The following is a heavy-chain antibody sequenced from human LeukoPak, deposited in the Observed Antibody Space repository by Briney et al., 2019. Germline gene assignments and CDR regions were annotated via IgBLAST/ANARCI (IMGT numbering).Heavy chain of an antibody. V-gene: IGHV3-7*05. CDR1: GFTFSSYW. CDR2: IKQDGSEK. D-gene: IGHD6-13*01. J-gene: IGHJ1*01. Sequence: PGGSLRLSCAASGFTFSSYWMSWVRQAPGKGLEWVANIKQDGSEKYYVDSVKGRFTISRDNVKNSLYLQMNSLRAEDTAVYYSSLEGSSWYRYFQHWGQGTLVTVSS. CDR3: SLEGSSWYRYFQH.